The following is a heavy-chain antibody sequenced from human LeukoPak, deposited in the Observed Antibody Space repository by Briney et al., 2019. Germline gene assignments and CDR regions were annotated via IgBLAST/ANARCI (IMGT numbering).Heavy chain of an antibody. D-gene: IGHD5-24*01. Sequence: GGLRLSCAASGFTFDDYTMHWVRQAPGKGLEWVSLISWDGGSTYYADSVKGRFTISRDNSKNTLYLQVNSLRAEDTAVYYCAKTRDNYYYYGMDVWGQGTTVTVSS. CDR2: ISWDGGST. CDR3: AKTRDNYYYYGMDV. J-gene: IGHJ6*02. V-gene: IGHV3-43*01. CDR1: GFTFDDYT.